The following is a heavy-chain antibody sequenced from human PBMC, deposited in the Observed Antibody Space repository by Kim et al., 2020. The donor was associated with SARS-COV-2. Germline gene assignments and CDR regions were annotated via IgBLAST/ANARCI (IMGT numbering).Heavy chain of an antibody. CDR3: ARARSGYYDY. J-gene: IGHJ4*02. CDR1: GFTFSSYD. V-gene: IGHV3-13*01. D-gene: IGHD3-22*01. Sequence: GGSLSLSCAASGFTFSSYDMHWVRQATGKGLEWVSAIGTAGDTYYPGSVKGRFTISRENAKNSLYLQMNNLRAGDTAVDYCARARSGYYDYWGQGTLVT. CDR2: IGTAGDT.